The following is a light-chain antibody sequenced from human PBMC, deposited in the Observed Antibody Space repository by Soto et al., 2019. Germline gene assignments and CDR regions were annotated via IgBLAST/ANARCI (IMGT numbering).Light chain of an antibody. CDR1: QSVSSN. Sequence: EIVMTQSPATLSVSPGERATLSCRASQSVSSNLACYQQKPGQAPRLLIYGASTRATGIPARFSGSGSGTEFTLTISSMRSEDFAVYYCQQYNNWPGYTFGQGTKLEIK. CDR2: GAS. V-gene: IGKV3-15*01. CDR3: QQYNNWPGYT. J-gene: IGKJ2*01.